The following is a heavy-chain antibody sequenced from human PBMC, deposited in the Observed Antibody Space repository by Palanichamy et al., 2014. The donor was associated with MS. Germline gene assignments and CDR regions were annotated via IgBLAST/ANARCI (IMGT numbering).Heavy chain of an antibody. CDR3: VKDLGIQLWFSMHGRGGY. D-gene: IGHD5-18*01. CDR1: GFTFSSYA. V-gene: IGHV3-64D*06. J-gene: IGHJ4*02. CDR2: ISSNGGST. Sequence: EVQLVEVWGRALVQPRGVPSRLSCSASGFTFSSYAMHWVRQAPGKGLEYVSAISSNGGSTYYAGSVKGRFTISRDNSRNTLYLQMSSLRAEDTAVYYCVKDLGIQLWFSMHGRGGYWGQGTLVTVSS.